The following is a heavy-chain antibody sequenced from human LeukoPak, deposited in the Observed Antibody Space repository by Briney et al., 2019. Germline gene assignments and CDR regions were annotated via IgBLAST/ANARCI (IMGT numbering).Heavy chain of an antibody. Sequence: ASVKVSCKASGYTFTGYYMHWVRQAPGQGLEWMGWINPNSGGTSYAQKFQGRVTMTRDTSTSTVYMELSSLRSEDTAVYYCAREELRYLGGKFDYWGQGTLVTVSS. CDR3: AREELRYLGGKFDY. V-gene: IGHV1-46*01. D-gene: IGHD3-9*01. J-gene: IGHJ4*02. CDR1: GYTFTGYY. CDR2: INPNSGGT.